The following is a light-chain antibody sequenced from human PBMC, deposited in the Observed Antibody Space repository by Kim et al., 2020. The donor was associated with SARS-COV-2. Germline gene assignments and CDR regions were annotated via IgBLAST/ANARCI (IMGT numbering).Light chain of an antibody. CDR2: QAS. CDR3: QQYADYSWT. Sequence: ASVGGGVTITCRASQNINGWLAWHQQRPGKAPKVLIYQASSLESGVPSRFSGSGSGTEFTLTISSLQPDDFATYFCQQYADYSWTFGQGTKVDIK. J-gene: IGKJ1*01. V-gene: IGKV1-5*03. CDR1: QNINGW.